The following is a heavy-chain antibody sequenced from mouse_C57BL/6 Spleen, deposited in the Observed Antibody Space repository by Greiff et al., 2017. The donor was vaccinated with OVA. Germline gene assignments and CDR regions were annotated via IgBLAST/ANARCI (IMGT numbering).Heavy chain of an antibody. CDR3: ARVGTAQALDY. J-gene: IGHJ2*01. V-gene: IGHV1-81*01. D-gene: IGHD3-2*02. CDR2: IYPRSGNT. Sequence: QVQLKESGAELARPGASVKLSCKASGYTFTSYGISWVKQRTGQGLEWIGEIYPRSGNTYYNEKFKGKATLTADKSSSTAYMELRSLTSEDSAVYFCARVGTAQALDYWGQGTTLTVSS. CDR1: GYTFTSYG.